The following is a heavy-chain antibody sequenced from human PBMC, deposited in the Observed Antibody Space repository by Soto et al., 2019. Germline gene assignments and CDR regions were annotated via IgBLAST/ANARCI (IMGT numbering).Heavy chain of an antibody. J-gene: IGHJ4*02. CDR3: ARPGNYGSGSYLYYLDY. CDR2: IYYSGST. V-gene: IGHV4-39*01. Sequence: SETLSLTCTVSGGSISSSSYYWGWIRQPPGKGLEWIGSIYYSGSTYYNPSLKSRFTISVDTSKNQFSLKLSSVTAADTAVYYCARPGNYGSGSYLYYLDYWGQGTLVTVSS. CDR1: GGSISSSSYY. D-gene: IGHD3-10*01.